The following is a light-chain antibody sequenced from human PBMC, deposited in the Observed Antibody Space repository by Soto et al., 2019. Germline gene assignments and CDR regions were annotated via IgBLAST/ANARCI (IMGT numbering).Light chain of an antibody. Sequence: EIVFTQSPATLSLSPGERATLSCRASQSVSSYLAWYQQKHGQAPRLLIYDASNRATGIPARFSGSGSGTDLTITISSLEPEDFEVYYCQQRSNWPLTFGGGTKVDNK. CDR1: QSVSSY. CDR3: QQRSNWPLT. V-gene: IGKV3-11*01. CDR2: DAS. J-gene: IGKJ4*01.